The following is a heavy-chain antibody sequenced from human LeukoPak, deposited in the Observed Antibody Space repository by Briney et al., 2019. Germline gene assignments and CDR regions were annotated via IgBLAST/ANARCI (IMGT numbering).Heavy chain of an antibody. D-gene: IGHD5-18*01. V-gene: IGHV1-2*02. Sequence: ASVKVSCKASGYTFTGYYMHWVRQAPGQGLEWMGWINPNSGGINYAQKFQGRVTMTRDTSITTAYMELSSLRSEDTAVYYCAAGRGDTAMVEWGQGTLVTVSS. CDR3: AAGRGDTAMVE. CDR1: GYTFTGYY. J-gene: IGHJ4*02. CDR2: INPNSGGI.